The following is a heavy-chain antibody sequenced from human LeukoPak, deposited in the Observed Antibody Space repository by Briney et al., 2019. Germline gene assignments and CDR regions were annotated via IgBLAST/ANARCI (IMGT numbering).Heavy chain of an antibody. CDR3: ATYSSSWHAIDY. V-gene: IGHV3-74*01. CDR2: INSDGSST. J-gene: IGHJ4*02. D-gene: IGHD6-13*01. CDR1: GFTFSSYW. Sequence: GGSLRLSCAASGFTFSSYWMHWVGQAPGKGLGGVSRINSDGSSTSYADSVKGRFTISRDNAKNTLYLQMNSLRGEDTAVYYCATYSSSWHAIDYWGQGTLVTVSS.